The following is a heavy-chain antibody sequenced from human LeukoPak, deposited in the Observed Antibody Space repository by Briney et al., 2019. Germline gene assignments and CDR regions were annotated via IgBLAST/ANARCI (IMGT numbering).Heavy chain of an antibody. CDR3: AKTVTTQAYYWYFDL. CDR1: AFSFSIYA. CDR2: IGGSGQNT. D-gene: IGHD4-17*01. J-gene: IGHJ2*01. Sequence: GGSLRLSCAASAFSFSIYAMSWVRRDPGKGLVWVSAIGGSGQNTNYADSGKGRFTISRDKSRNTLYLDINILRAEDTAVYYCAKTVTTQAYYWYFDLWGRGTLVTVSS. V-gene: IGHV3-23*01.